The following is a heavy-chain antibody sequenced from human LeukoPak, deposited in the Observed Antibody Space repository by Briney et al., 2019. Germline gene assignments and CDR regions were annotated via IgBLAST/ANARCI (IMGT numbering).Heavy chain of an antibody. CDR2: ISSGGSAI. D-gene: IGHD1-26*01. V-gene: IGHV3-11*01. CDR1: GFTFSDYY. J-gene: IGHJ5*02. Sequence: GGSLRLSCAASGFTFSDYYMSWIRQTPGKGLEWLSYISSGGSAIYYADSVKGRFTISRDNAENSLYLQMNSLRAEDTAVYYCARDHHSGSYLGWFDPWGQGTLVTVSS. CDR3: ARDHHSGSYLGWFDP.